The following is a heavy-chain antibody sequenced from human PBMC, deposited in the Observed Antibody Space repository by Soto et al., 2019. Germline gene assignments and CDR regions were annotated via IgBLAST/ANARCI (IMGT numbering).Heavy chain of an antibody. CDR1: GFTFDDYA. D-gene: IGHD3-10*01. Sequence: GGSLRLSCAASGFTFDDYAMHWVRQAPGKGLEWVSGISWNSGSIGYADSVKGRFTISRDNAKNSLYLQMNSLRAEDTALYYCAKDRMRGYFDYWGQGTLVTVSS. V-gene: IGHV3-9*01. J-gene: IGHJ4*02. CDR3: AKDRMRGYFDY. CDR2: ISWNSGSI.